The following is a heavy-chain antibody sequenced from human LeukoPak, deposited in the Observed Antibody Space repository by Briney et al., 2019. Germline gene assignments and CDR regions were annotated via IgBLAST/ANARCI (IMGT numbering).Heavy chain of an antibody. J-gene: IGHJ4*02. CDR2: IYYGGST. D-gene: IGHD1-26*01. Sequence: SETLSLTCTVSGGSIRSRSYYWGWIRQPPGKGLEWIGSIYYGGSTYYNPSLKSRATISVDTSKNQLSLKLSSVTAADTALYFCARQRYSGNYPGEFDYWGQGTLVTVSS. CDR3: ARQRYSGNYPGEFDY. CDR1: GGSIRSRSYY. V-gene: IGHV4-39*01.